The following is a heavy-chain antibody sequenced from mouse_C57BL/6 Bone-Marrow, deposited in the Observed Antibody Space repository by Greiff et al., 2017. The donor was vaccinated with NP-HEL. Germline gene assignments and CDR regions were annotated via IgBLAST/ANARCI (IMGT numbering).Heavy chain of an antibody. D-gene: IGHD2-3*01. CDR2: IHPNSGST. Sequence: VQLQQPGAELVKPGASVKLSCKASGYTLTSYWMHWVKQRPGQGLEWIGMIHPNSGSTNYNEKFKSKATLTVDKSSSTAYMQLSSLTSEDSAVYYCARWRWLLLFDYWGQGTTLTVSS. CDR3: ARWRWLLLFDY. J-gene: IGHJ2*01. V-gene: IGHV1-64*01. CDR1: GYTLTSYW.